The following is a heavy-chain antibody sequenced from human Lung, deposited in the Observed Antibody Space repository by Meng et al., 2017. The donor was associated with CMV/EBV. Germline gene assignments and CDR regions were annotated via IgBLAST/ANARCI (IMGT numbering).Heavy chain of an antibody. CDR1: GYTFGGHY. D-gene: IGHD3-3*01. Sequence: SLKVSXNASGYTFGGHYMHWVRQAPGQGLEWMGWINPNSGGTNYAQKFQGRVTMTRDTSINTAYMELSRLRSDDTAVYYCARDVNSRSGYVYYYYGMDVWGQGXTVTVSS. V-gene: IGHV1-2*02. CDR3: ARDVNSRSGYVYYYYGMDV. J-gene: IGHJ6*02. CDR2: INPNSGGT.